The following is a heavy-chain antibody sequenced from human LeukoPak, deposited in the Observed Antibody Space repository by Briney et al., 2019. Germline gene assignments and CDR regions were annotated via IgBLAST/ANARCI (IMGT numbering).Heavy chain of an antibody. D-gene: IGHD2-15*01. V-gene: IGHV4-39*01. CDR1: GGSISSSSYY. J-gene: IGHJ5*02. CDR2: IYYSGST. CDR3: ARQYCSSSRCYSVEWFDP. Sequence: PSETLSLTCTVSGGSISSSSYYWGWIRQPPGKGLEWIGSIYYSGSTYYNPSLKSRVTISVDTSKNQFSLKLSSVTAADTAVYYCARQYCSSSRCYSVEWFDPWGQGTLVTVSS.